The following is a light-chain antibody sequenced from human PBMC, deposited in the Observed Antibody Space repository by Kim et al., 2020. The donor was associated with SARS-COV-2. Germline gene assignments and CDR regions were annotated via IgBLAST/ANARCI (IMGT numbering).Light chain of an antibody. CDR3: QSYDDTNVV. V-gene: IGLV6-57*03. Sequence: GRTVSISCTRTRGSFASSYVQWFQQRPGSVPTTVIFEDYQRPSGVPDRFSASVDSSSNSASLTISGLKTEDEGTYFCQSYDDTNVVFGGGTQLTVL. CDR2: EDY. CDR1: RGSFASSY. J-gene: IGLJ3*02.